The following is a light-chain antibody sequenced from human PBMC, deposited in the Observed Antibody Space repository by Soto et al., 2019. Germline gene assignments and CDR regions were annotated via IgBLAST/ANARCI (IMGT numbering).Light chain of an antibody. CDR3: SSYTISSTVV. CDR2: EVS. CDR1: NIDVGGYNY. Sequence: QSGLTQPASVSGSPGQSITISCTGTNIDVGGYNYVSWYQQHPGKAPKLMIYEVSNRPSGVSNRFSGSKSGTTASLTISGLQAEDEADYYCSSYTISSTVVFGGGTKLTVL. J-gene: IGLJ2*01. V-gene: IGLV2-14*01.